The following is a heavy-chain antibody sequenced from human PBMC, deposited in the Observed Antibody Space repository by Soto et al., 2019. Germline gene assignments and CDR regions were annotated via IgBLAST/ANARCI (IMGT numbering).Heavy chain of an antibody. Sequence: ASETLSLTCTVSGGSISSGGYYRSWIRQHPGKGLEWIGYIYYSGSTYYNPSLKSRVTISVDTSKNQFSLKLSSVTAADTAVYYCARGTTYYDFWSGYYDTPFDYWGQGTLVTVSS. D-gene: IGHD3-3*01. V-gene: IGHV4-31*03. CDR3: ARGTTYYDFWSGYYDTPFDY. CDR2: IYYSGST. CDR1: GGSISSGGYY. J-gene: IGHJ4*02.